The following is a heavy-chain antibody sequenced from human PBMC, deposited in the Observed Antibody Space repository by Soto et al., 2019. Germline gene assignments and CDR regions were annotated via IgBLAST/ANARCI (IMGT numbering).Heavy chain of an antibody. Sequence: PSEARCRTCTVSVCSISSCCYYWSWIRHHPGKGLEWIGYIYYSGSTYYNPSLKSRVTISVDTSKNQFSLKLSSVTAADTAVYYCAREGGSGSYDYWGQGTLVTVSS. V-gene: IGHV4-31*03. J-gene: IGHJ4*02. CDR1: VCSISSCCYY. CDR2: IYYSGST. CDR3: AREGGSGSYDY. D-gene: IGHD3-22*01.